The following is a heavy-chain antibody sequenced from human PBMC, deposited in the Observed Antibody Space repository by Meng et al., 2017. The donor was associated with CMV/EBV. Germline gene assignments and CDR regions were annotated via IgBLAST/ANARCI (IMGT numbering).Heavy chain of an antibody. V-gene: IGHV4-39*07. Sequence: DGAGPGLGKPSRTPSPPLTCSGGLIRRSRYYWGWIRQPPGKGLEWIGSIYYSGSTYYNPSLKSRVTISVDTSKNQFSLKLSSVTAADTAVYYCASIVGAQDYWGQGTLVTVSS. CDR3: ASIVGAQDY. CDR1: GGLIRRSRYY. J-gene: IGHJ4*02. D-gene: IGHD1-26*01. CDR2: IYYSGST.